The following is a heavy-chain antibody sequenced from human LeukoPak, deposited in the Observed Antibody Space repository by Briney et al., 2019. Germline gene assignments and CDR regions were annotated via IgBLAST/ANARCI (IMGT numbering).Heavy chain of an antibody. CDR2: IKQDGSEK. J-gene: IGHJ4*02. V-gene: IGHV3-7*01. Sequence: PGGSLRLSCAASGFTFSTYWMSWVRQAPGKGLEWVANIKQDGSEKYYVDSVKGRFTISRDNAKNSLYLQMNSLRAEDTAVYYCARSDDYGDGGYDYWGQGTLVTVSS. CDR1: GFTFSTYW. CDR3: ARSDDYGDGGYDY. D-gene: IGHD4-17*01.